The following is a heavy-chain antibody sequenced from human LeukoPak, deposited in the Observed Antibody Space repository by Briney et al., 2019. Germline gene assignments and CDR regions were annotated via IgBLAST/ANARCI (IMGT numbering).Heavy chain of an antibody. CDR1: GFTFSSYA. V-gene: IGHV3-23*01. D-gene: IGHD3-22*01. CDR2: ISGGGSNT. CDR3: AKTYYYDSSNYPPMDY. J-gene: IGHJ4*02. Sequence: PGGSLRLSCAASGFTFSSYAMSWVRQAPGEGLEWVSAISGGGSNTYYADSVKGRFTISRDNSKNTLYLQMNSLRAEDTAVYYCAKTYYYDSSNYPPMDYWGQGTLVTVSS.